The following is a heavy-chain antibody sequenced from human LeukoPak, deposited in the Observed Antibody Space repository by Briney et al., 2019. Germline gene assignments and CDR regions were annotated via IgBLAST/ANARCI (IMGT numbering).Heavy chain of an antibody. D-gene: IGHD2-2*01. CDR3: ARGGYCSSTSCYYFDY. CDR1: GGSFSGYY. Sequence: SETLSLTCAVYGGSFSGYYWSWIRQPPGKGLEWIGEINHSGSTNYNPSLKSRVTISVDTSKNQFSLKLSSVTAADTAVYYCARGGYCSSTSCYYFDYWGQGTLVTVPS. J-gene: IGHJ4*02. V-gene: IGHV4-34*01. CDR2: INHSGST.